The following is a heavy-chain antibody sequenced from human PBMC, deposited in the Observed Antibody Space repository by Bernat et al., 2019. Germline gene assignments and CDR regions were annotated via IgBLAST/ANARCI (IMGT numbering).Heavy chain of an antibody. CDR1: GFSLSTSGMR. D-gene: IGHD5-12*01. CDR3: ARTYSAYDFDY. J-gene: IGHJ4*02. CDR2: IDWDDEK. Sequence: QVTLKVSGPALVKPTQTLTLTCTFSGFSLSTSGMRVSWIRQPPGKALEWLARIDWDDEKFYSTSLRTRLTISKDTSKNQVVLTMTNMDPVDTATYYCARTYSAYDFDYWGQGTLVTVSS. V-gene: IGHV2-70*04.